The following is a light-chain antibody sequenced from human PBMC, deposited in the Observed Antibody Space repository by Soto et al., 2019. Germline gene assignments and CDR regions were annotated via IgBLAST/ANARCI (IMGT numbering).Light chain of an antibody. Sequence: QSALTQPASVSGSPGQPVTISCTGTSSVVGGYDYVSWYQQHPGKAPKFMIYEVTNRPSGVSHRFSGSKSGNTASLTISGLQAEDEADYYCSSYTTTSTYVFGTGTKVTVL. CDR3: SSYTTTSTYV. CDR2: EVT. CDR1: SSVVGGYDY. J-gene: IGLJ1*01. V-gene: IGLV2-14*01.